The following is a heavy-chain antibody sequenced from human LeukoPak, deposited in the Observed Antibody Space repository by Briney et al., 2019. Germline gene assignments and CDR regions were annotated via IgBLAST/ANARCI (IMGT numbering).Heavy chain of an antibody. CDR3: ARDLRGGYDSSGYPKDDAFDI. CDR2: IIPIFGTA. Sequence: SVKVSCKASGYTFTSYGISWVRQAPGQGLEWMGGIIPIFGTANYAQKFQGRVTITADESTSTAYMELSSLRSEDTAVYYCARDLRGGYDSSGYPKDDAFDIWGQGTMVTVSS. D-gene: IGHD3-22*01. J-gene: IGHJ3*02. CDR1: GYTFTSYG. V-gene: IGHV1-69*13.